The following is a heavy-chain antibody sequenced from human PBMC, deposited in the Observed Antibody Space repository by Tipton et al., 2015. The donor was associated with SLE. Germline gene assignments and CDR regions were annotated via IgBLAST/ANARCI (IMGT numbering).Heavy chain of an antibody. CDR1: GFTFSSYD. CDR2: ISGSGGST. CDR3: ATLPIVEMARAY. J-gene: IGHJ1*01. Sequence: SLRLSCAGSGFTFSSYDMSWVRQAPGMGLEWVSGISGSGGSTFYADSVKGRFSISRDNSKNTLYLQMNSLRPQDTAVYYCATLPIVEMARAYWGQGTLVTVSS. D-gene: IGHD5-24*01. V-gene: IGHV3-23*01.